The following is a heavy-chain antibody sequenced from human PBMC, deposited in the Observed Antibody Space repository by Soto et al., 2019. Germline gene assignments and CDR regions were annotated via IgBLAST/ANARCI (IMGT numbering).Heavy chain of an antibody. Sequence: SETLSLTCTVSGGSISSGGYYWSWIRQHPGKGLEWIGYIYYSGSTNFNPSLKSRVTMPVDTSKNQFSLRLSSVTAADTAVYYCARLVYYDILTGLSRGFDPWGQGTLVTVSS. D-gene: IGHD3-9*01. J-gene: IGHJ5*02. CDR1: GGSISSGGYY. V-gene: IGHV4-61*08. CDR2: IYYSGST. CDR3: ARLVYYDILTGLSRGFDP.